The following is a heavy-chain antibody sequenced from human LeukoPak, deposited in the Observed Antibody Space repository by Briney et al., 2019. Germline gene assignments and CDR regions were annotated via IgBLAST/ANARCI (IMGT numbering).Heavy chain of an antibody. D-gene: IGHD3-10*01. J-gene: IGHJ4*02. CDR2: IYHSGST. CDR3: ARQESDFDY. V-gene: IGHV4-38-2*01. Sequence: SETLSLTCAVSGYSISSGYYGGWIRQPPGKGLEWIGSIYHSGSTYYNPSLKSRVTISVDTSKNQFSLKLSSVTAADTAVYYCARQESDFDYWGQGTLVTVSS. CDR1: GYSISSGYY.